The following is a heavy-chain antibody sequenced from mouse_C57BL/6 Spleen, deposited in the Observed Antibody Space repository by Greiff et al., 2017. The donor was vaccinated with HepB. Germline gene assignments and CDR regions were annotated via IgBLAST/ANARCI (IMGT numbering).Heavy chain of an antibody. V-gene: IGHV1-22*01. Sequence: VQLQQSGPELVKPGASVKMSCKASGYTFTDYNMHWVKQSHGKSLEWIGYINPNNGGTSYNEKFKGKATLTVYKSSSTAYMELRSLTSEESAVYYCARGYNEYFDYWGKGTTLSVSS. CDR3: ARGYNEYFDY. D-gene: IGHD1-3*01. CDR2: INPNNGGT. CDR1: GYTFTDYN. J-gene: IGHJ2*01.